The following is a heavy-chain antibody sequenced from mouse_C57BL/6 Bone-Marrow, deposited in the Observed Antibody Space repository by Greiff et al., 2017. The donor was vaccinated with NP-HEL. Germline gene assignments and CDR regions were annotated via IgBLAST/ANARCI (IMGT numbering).Heavy chain of an antibody. CDR2: IDPNSGGT. J-gene: IGHJ2*01. D-gene: IGHD1-1*01. Sequence: QVQLQQPGAELVKPGASVKLSCKASGYTFTSYWMHWVKQRPGRGLEWMGRIDPNSGGTKYNEKFKSKATLTVDKPSSTAYMQLSSLTSEDSAIYYCERLIYYGSGYGYFDYGGQGTTLTVSS. V-gene: IGHV1-72*01. CDR1: GYTFTSYW. CDR3: ERLIYYGSGYGYFDY.